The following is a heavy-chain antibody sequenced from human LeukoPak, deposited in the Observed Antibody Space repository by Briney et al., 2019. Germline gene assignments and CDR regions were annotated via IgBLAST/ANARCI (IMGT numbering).Heavy chain of an antibody. CDR1: GGSISSGLYS. CDR2: IYHTGST. CDR3: ARLQYCSGTSCYWFDP. Sequence: PSETLSLTCDVSGGSISSGLYSWSRIRQPLGKGLEWIGYIYHTGSTYYNPSLKSRVTTSVDTSKNQFSLRLSSVTAADTAVYYCARLQYCSGTSCYWFDPWGQGTLVTVSS. D-gene: IGHD2-2*01. V-gene: IGHV4-30-2*01. J-gene: IGHJ5*02.